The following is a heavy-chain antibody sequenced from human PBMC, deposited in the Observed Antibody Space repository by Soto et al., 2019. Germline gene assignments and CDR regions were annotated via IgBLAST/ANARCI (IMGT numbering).Heavy chain of an antibody. Sequence: EVQLVESGGALVQPGGSLRLTCAASGFTFSSFGMTWVRQAPGRGLEWVSHINSGGSVTLYADSLKGRVTSSRANSKSSLYLEMNSLRDDDTAVYCCARDEEGDREFDYWGQGTLVTVSS. D-gene: IGHD2-21*02. CDR1: GFTFSSFG. CDR3: ARDEEGDREFDY. V-gene: IGHV3-48*03. CDR2: INSGGSVT. J-gene: IGHJ4*02.